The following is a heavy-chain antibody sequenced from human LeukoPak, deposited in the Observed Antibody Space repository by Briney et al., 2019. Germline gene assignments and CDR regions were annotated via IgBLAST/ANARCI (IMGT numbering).Heavy chain of an antibody. CDR2: ISDSGSPI. J-gene: IGHJ4*02. D-gene: IGHD6-19*01. Sequence: GGSLRLSCATSGFTFSSCEMNWVRQAPGKGLEWVSYISDSGSPIYYADSVKGRVTISRDNAKNSLYLQMNSLRAEDTAVYYCASGGRSGWYYWGQGTLVTVSS. V-gene: IGHV3-48*03. CDR3: ASGGRSGWYY. CDR1: GFTFSSCE.